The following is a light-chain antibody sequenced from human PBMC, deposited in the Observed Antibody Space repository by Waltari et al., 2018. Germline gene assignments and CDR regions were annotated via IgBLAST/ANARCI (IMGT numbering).Light chain of an antibody. V-gene: IGKV3-11*01. CDR3: QQRSNWLALT. J-gene: IGKJ4*01. CDR1: QGVSSY. CDR2: DAS. Sequence: EIVLTPSPATLPLSPGERATLSCRASQGVSSYLAWYQQKPGQAPRLLIYDASNRATGIPARFSGSGSGTDFTLTISSLEPEDFAVYYCQQRSNWLALTFGGGTKVEIK.